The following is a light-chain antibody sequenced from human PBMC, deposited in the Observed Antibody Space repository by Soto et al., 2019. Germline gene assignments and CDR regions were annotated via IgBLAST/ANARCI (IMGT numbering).Light chain of an antibody. CDR2: DAS. CDR3: LRYNAFSQT. V-gene: IGKV1-5*01. J-gene: IGKJ1*01. Sequence: DIQMTQSPSTLSASVGDRVTITCRASQSMNDWLAWYQQKPGKAPKVLIYDASSSQSGVPSRFSGRGSGTEFTLTIDSLQPDDVATYYCLRYNAFSQTFGQGTKVEI. CDR1: QSMNDW.